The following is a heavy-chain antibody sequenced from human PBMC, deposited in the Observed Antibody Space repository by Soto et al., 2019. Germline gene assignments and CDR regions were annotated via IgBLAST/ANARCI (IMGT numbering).Heavy chain of an antibody. D-gene: IGHD3-10*01. CDR3: ARSLITMGPEAD. CDR1: GGSISSSSYY. V-gene: IGHV4-39*01. CDR2: IYYSGST. Sequence: QLQLQESGPGLVKPSETLSLTCTVSGGSISSSSYYWGWIRQPPGKGLEWIGSIYYSGSTYYNPYFKSRVTIAVDTSQNQFSLKLSSVTAAGTAVYYCARSLITMGPEADWGQGTLVTVSS. J-gene: IGHJ4*02.